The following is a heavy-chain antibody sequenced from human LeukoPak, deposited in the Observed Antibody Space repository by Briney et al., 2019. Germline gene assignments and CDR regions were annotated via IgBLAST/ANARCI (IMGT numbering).Heavy chain of an antibody. J-gene: IGHJ4*02. CDR3: AKAEVVTAIDIDY. V-gene: IGHV3-53*01. Sequence: PGGSLRLSCAASGFTVSSNYMSWVRQAPGKGLEWVSVIYSGGSTYYADSVKGRFTISRDNSKNTLYLQMNSLRAEDTAVYYCAKAEVVTAIDIDYWGQGTLVTVSS. CDR2: IYSGGST. D-gene: IGHD2-21*02. CDR1: GFTVSSNY.